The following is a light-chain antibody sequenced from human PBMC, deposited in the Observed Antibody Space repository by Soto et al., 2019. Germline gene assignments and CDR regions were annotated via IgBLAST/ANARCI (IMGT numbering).Light chain of an antibody. Sequence: QSVLTQPASVSGSPGQSITISCTGTSSDVGGYNYVSWYQQHPGKAPKLMISEVTNRPSGVSNRFSGSKSGNTAFLTISGLQAEDEADYYCISFTGSFGVFGGGTKLTVL. V-gene: IGLV2-14*01. CDR1: SSDVGGYNY. CDR2: EVT. J-gene: IGLJ3*02. CDR3: ISFTGSFGV.